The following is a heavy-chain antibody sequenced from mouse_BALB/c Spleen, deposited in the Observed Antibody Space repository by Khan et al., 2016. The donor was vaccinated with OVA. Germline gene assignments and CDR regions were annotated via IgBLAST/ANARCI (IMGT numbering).Heavy chain of an antibody. CDR2: ICHGGTYT. CDR1: GFTFTDYY. Sequence: EVELVESGGGLVKPGGSLKLSCAASGFTFTDYYMYWVRQTPGKRLEWVATICHGGTYTYYPDFVKGRFTISSDNARNNLYLQMNRLKTDDTAMDYCAREWGLYRYAWFAYWGQGTLVTVSA. D-gene: IGHD2-14*01. J-gene: IGHJ3*01. CDR3: AREWGLYRYAWFAY. V-gene: IGHV5-4*02.